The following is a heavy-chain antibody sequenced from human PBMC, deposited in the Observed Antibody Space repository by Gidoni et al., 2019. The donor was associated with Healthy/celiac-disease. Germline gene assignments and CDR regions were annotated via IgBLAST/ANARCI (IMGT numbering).Heavy chain of an antibody. CDR2: ISYDGSNK. D-gene: IGHD2-15*01. J-gene: IGHJ4*02. CDR3: ARAICSGGSCYSSFYFDY. V-gene: IGHV3-30-3*01. Sequence: QVQLVESGGGVVQPGRSLRLSGAASGFTFSSYALHWVRQAPGKGLEWVAVISYDGSNKYYADSVKGRFTISRDNSKNTLYLQMNSLRAEDTAVYYCARAICSGGSCYSSFYFDYWGQGTLVTVSS. CDR1: GFTFSSYA.